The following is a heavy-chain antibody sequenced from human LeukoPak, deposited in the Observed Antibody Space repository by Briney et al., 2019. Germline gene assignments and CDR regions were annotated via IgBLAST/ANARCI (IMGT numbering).Heavy chain of an antibody. CDR2: INPSGGST. CDR3: ARDSGGITMVRGAGQDPPGDYYYYMDV. D-gene: IGHD3-10*01. CDR1: GYTFTRYG. Sequence: GASVKVSCKASGYTFTRYGISWVRQAPGQGLEWMGIINPSGGSTSYAQKVQGRVTTTRDMSTSTVYMELSSLSSEATAVYYCARDSGGITMVRGAGQDPPGDYYYYMDVWGKGTTVTISS. J-gene: IGHJ6*03. V-gene: IGHV1-46*01.